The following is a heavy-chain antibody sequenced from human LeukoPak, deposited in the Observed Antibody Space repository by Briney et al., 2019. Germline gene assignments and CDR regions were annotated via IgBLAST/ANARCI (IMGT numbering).Heavy chain of an antibody. Sequence: GSLSLSFAASGFPFVSYWMHWVRPAPGKGLVWVSRTYSDGSSTIYADSVKGRFTVSRDNAKNTLYLEMNSLRVEDTAVYYCARGRGSGSYYDYWGQGTLVTVSS. CDR1: GFPFVSYW. J-gene: IGHJ4*02. CDR2: TYSDGSST. CDR3: ARGRGSGSYYDY. D-gene: IGHD3-10*01. V-gene: IGHV3-74*01.